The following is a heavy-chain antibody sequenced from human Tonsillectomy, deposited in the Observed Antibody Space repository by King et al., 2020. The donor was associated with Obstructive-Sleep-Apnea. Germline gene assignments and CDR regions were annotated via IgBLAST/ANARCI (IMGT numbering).Heavy chain of an antibody. CDR3: ARAASSYCGGDCYFRKFDY. CDR2: IYYSGGT. V-gene: IGHV4-59*01. J-gene: IGHJ4*02. Sequence: QLQESGPGLVKPSETLSLTCTVSGGSISSYYWSWIRQPPGKGLEWIGYIYYSGGTNYNPSLKSRVTISVDTSKNQFSLKLSSVTAADTAVYYCARAASSYCGGDCYFRKFDYWGQGTLVTVSS. CDR1: GGSISSYY. D-gene: IGHD2-21*02.